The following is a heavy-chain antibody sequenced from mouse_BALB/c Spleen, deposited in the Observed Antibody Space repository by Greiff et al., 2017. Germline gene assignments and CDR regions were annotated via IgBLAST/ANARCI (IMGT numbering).Heavy chain of an antibody. J-gene: IGHJ3*01. V-gene: IGHV7-3*02. Sequence: DVHLVASGGGLVQPGGSLRLSCATSGFTFHDYYMSWVRQPPGKALEWLGFSRNTANGYQTAYSASVKGRFTISRDNSQRIIYLQLNTLRAEDIATSYCAPYDGYSGWFAYWGQGTLVTVSA. D-gene: IGHD2-3*01. CDR1: GFTFHDYY. CDR3: APYDGYSGWFAY. CDR2: SRNTANGYQT.